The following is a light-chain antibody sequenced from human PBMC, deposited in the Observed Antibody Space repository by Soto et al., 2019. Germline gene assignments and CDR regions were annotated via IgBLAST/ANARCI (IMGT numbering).Light chain of an antibody. CDR3: MQHTHWPHT. J-gene: IGKJ2*01. CDR1: QSLRHSDGNTY. Sequence: DVVMTQSPLSLPVTLGQAASISCRSSQSLRHSDGNTYLQWPQQRPGQSPRRLIYKVSDRDSGVPDRFSGSGSGTDFTLIISRVEAEDVGVYYCMQHTHWPHTFAQGTKLEIK. V-gene: IGKV2-30*02. CDR2: KVS.